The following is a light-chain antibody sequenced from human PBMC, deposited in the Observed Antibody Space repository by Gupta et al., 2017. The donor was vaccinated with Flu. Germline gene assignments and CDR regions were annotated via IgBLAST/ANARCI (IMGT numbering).Light chain of an antibody. V-gene: IGKV1-39*01. J-gene: IGKJ2*01. CDR1: QDIMTY. CDR2: AAS. CDR3: QQSYTTPHS. Sequence: DIQMRQSPSSLSASVGDRVTITCRPSQDIMTYVNWYQQKPGKAPKLLIHAASILQNGVPARFIGSGSETTFTLTITGLQSEDFGVFYCQQSYTTPHSFGQGTKLDLK.